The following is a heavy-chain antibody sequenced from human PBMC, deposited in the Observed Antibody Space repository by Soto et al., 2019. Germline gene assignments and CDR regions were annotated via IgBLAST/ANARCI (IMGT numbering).Heavy chain of an antibody. CDR2: INPNSGGT. CDR3: ARGLRVMIVPNFDY. Sequence: ASVKVSCKASGYTFTDFYMHWVRQAPGQGLEWMGSINPNSGGTNSAQKFQGRVTMTRDTSISTAYMELSRLRADDTAVYYCARGLRVMIVPNFDYWGQGTLVTVSS. J-gene: IGHJ4*02. D-gene: IGHD3-22*01. CDR1: GYTFTDFY. V-gene: IGHV1-2*02.